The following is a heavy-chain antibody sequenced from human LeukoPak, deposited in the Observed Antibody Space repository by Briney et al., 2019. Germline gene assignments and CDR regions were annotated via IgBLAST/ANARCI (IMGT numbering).Heavy chain of an antibody. D-gene: IGHD3-22*01. CDR1: SYTFTNYA. CDR2: ISAYNGNT. Sequence: ASVKVSCKASSYTFTNYAISWVRQAPGQGLEWMGWISAYNGNTNYAQKLQGRVTMTTDTSTSTAYMELSSLRSEDTAVYYCARGADYYDSSGYYKLLDYWGQGTLVTVSS. J-gene: IGHJ4*02. V-gene: IGHV1-18*01. CDR3: ARGADYYDSSGYYKLLDY.